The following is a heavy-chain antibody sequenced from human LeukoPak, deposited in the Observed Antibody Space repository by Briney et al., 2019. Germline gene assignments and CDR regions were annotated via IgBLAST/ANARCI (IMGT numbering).Heavy chain of an antibody. CDR2: IYYSGST. CDR1: GGSISSSSYY. Sequence: PSETLSLTYTVSGGSISSSSYYWGWIRQPPGKGLEWIGSIYYSGSTYYNPSLKSRVTISVDTSKNQFSLKLSSVTAADTAVYYCARGPPLPDYYGSGSPDMYYFDYWGQGTLVTVSS. J-gene: IGHJ4*02. D-gene: IGHD3-10*01. V-gene: IGHV4-39*07. CDR3: ARGPPLPDYYGSGSPDMYYFDY.